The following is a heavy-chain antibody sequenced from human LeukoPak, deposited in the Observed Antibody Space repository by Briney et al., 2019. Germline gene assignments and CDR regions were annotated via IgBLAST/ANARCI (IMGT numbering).Heavy chain of an antibody. CDR3: ARDAVVVAATAWFDP. Sequence: PSETLSLTCTVSGGSISSSSYSWGWIRQPPGKGLEWIGSMYYSGSTYYNPSLKSRVTISVDTSKNQFSLKLSSVTAADTAVYYCARDAVVVAATAWFDPWGQGTLVTVSS. D-gene: IGHD2-15*01. V-gene: IGHV4-39*07. CDR2: MYYSGST. CDR1: GGSISSSSYS. J-gene: IGHJ5*02.